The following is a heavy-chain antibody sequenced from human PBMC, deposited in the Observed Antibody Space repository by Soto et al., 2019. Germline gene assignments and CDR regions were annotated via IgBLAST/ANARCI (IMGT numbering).Heavy chain of an antibody. J-gene: IGHJ5*02. Sequence: GGSLRLSCAASGFTFSSYWMHWVRQAPGKGLVWVSRINSDGSSTSYADSVKGRFTISRDNAKNTLYLQMNSLRAEDTAVYYCARVPELMVYARTWFDPWGQGTLVTVSS. CDR3: ARVPELMVYARTWFDP. CDR1: GFTFSSYW. D-gene: IGHD2-8*01. V-gene: IGHV3-74*01. CDR2: INSDGSST.